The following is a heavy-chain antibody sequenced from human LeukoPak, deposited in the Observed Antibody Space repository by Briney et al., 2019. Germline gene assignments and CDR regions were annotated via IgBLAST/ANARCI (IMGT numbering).Heavy chain of an antibody. D-gene: IGHD6-13*01. CDR3: AKDEAAAGSFDY. V-gene: IGHV3-53*05. Sequence: GGSLRLSCEASGFTVSSNYMSWVRQAPGKGLEWVSVIYGGGSTYYADSVKGRFTISRDNSKNTLYLQMNSLRAEDTAVYYCAKDEAAAGSFDYWGQGTLVTVSS. CDR2: IYGGGST. CDR1: GFTVSSNY. J-gene: IGHJ4*02.